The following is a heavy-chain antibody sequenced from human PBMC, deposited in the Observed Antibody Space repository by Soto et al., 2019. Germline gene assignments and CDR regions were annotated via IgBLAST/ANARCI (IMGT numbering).Heavy chain of an antibody. CDR2: ISSSSSYI. CDR3: ARSDYCSGGGSSPH. V-gene: IGHV3-21*01. Sequence: EVQLVESGGGLVKPGGSLRLSCAASGFTFSSYSMNWVRQAPGKGLEWVSSISSSSSYIYYADSVKGRFTISRDNAKNSLYLKMTTLRAEDTAVYYCARSDYCSGGGSSPHGGQGTRVTVSA. J-gene: IGHJ4*02. CDR1: GFTFSSYS. D-gene: IGHD2-15*01.